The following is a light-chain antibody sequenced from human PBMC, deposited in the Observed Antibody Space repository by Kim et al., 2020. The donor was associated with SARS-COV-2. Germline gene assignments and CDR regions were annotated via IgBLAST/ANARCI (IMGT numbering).Light chain of an antibody. J-gene: IGKJ4*01. Sequence: YESEGNSLPSSCRASQDISSCLAWYQQKPGKAPKLLISAASSLQSGVPSRFSGSGSGTDFTLTISSLQPEDFASYYCQRADSFPLGFGGGTKLEIK. CDR2: AAS. V-gene: IGKV1-12*01. CDR3: QRADSFPLG. CDR1: QDISSC.